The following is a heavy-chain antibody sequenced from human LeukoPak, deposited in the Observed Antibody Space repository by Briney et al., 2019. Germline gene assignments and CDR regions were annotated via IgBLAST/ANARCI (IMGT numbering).Heavy chain of an antibody. CDR2: ISGSGGST. Sequence: GGSLRLSCAASGFTFSSYAMSWVRQAPGKGLEWVSAISGSGGSTYYADSVKGRFTISRDNSKNTLYLQMNSLRAEDTAVYYCAKSAIAYYYGSGSRGDALDIWGQGTMVTVSS. CDR3: AKSAIAYYYGSGSRGDALDI. CDR1: GFTFSSYA. J-gene: IGHJ3*02. V-gene: IGHV3-23*01. D-gene: IGHD3-10*01.